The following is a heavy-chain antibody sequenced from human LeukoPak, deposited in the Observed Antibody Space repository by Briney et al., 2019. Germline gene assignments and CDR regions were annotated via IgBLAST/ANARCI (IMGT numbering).Heavy chain of an antibody. CDR2: INAGNGNT. CDR3: ARTVAGMGWFDP. V-gene: IGHV1-3*01. Sequence: ASVKVSCKASGYTFTSYAMHWVRQAPGQRLEWMGWINAGNGNTKYSQKFQGRVTITRNTSASTAYMELSSLRSEDTAVYYCARTVAGMGWFDPWGQGTLVTVSS. CDR1: GYTFTSYA. D-gene: IGHD6-19*01. J-gene: IGHJ5*02.